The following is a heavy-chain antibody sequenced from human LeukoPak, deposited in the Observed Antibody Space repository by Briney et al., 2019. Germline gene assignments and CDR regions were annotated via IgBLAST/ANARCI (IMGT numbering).Heavy chain of an antibody. CDR1: GFTFSSYA. CDR3: AKVLQWLVHGVAGAFDI. Sequence: GGSLRLSCAASGFTFSSYAMSWVRQAPGKGLEWVSAISGSGGSTYYADSVKGRFTISRDNSKNTLYLQMNSLRAEDTAVYYCAKVLQWLVHGVAGAFDIWGQGTMVTVSS. J-gene: IGHJ3*02. CDR2: ISGSGGST. D-gene: IGHD6-19*01. V-gene: IGHV3-23*01.